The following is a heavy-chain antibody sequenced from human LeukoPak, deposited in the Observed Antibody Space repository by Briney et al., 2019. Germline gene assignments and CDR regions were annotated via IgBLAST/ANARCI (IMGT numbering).Heavy chain of an antibody. CDR1: GFTFSSSA. D-gene: IGHD6-19*01. CDR3: ARARYSSGWLEIYY. J-gene: IGHJ4*02. Sequence: GGSLRLSCAASGFTFSSSAMHWLRQAPGKGLEWVAVISYDGSNKYYADSVKGRFTISRDNSKNTLYLQMNSLRAEDTAVYYCARARYSSGWLEIYYWGQGTLVTVSS. V-gene: IGHV3-30*01. CDR2: ISYDGSNK.